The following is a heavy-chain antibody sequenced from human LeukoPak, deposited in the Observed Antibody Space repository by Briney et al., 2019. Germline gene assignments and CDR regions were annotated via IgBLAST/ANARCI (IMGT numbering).Heavy chain of an antibody. V-gene: IGHV3-48*04. CDR1: GFILSNYR. J-gene: IGHJ6*02. CDR2: ISSSGNSR. Sequence: GGSLRLSCAASGFILSNYRMNWVRQAPGKGLEWVSYISSSGNSREYADSVKGRFTISRDNARDSLHLQMNSLRVEDTAVYYCAREGYDYVWQTTELDGMDVWGQGTTVTVSS. CDR3: AREGYDYVWQTTELDGMDV. D-gene: IGHD3-16*01.